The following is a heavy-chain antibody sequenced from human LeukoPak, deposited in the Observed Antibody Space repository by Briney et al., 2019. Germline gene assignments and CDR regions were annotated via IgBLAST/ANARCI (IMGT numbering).Heavy chain of an antibody. CDR1: GDSVSSNSAA. V-gene: IGHV6-1*01. Sequence: SQTLSLTCAISGDSVSSNSAAWNWIRQSPSRGLEWLGRTYYRSKWYNDYAVSVKSRITINPDTSKNQFSLQLNSVTPEDTAVYYCARGAVAGIGPHYYYYYMGVWGKGTTVTVSS. D-gene: IGHD6-19*01. CDR3: ARGAVAGIGPHYYYYYMGV. J-gene: IGHJ6*03. CDR2: TYYRSKWYN.